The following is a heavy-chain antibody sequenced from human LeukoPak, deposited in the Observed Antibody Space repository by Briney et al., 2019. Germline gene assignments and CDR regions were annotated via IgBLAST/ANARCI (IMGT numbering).Heavy chain of an antibody. V-gene: IGHV3-7*01. D-gene: IGHD2-15*01. J-gene: IGHJ4*02. CDR3: ARGIVVVVGASDHFDY. Sequence: GGSPRLSCAASGFTFSSYAMHWVRQAPGKGLERVGTISPDGSDKYYVDSVKGRFTISRDNAKTSLYLQINSLRADDTALYFCARGIVVVVGASDHFDYWGQGTLITVSS. CDR2: ISPDGSDK. CDR1: GFTFSSYA.